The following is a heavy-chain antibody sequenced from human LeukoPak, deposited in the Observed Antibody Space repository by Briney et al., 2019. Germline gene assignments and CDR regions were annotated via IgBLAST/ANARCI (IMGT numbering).Heavy chain of an antibody. Sequence: PGGSLRLSCAASRFTFSIYSMNWVRQAPGKGLEWLAYISGGSDTIYYADSVQGRFTISRDNAKTSLYLQLSSLRAEDTAVYYCVRDSEWELPGGGGYDIWGQGTMVTVSS. CDR1: RFTFSIYS. V-gene: IGHV3-48*04. CDR3: VRDSEWELPGGGGYDI. D-gene: IGHD1-26*01. CDR2: ISGGSDTI. J-gene: IGHJ3*02.